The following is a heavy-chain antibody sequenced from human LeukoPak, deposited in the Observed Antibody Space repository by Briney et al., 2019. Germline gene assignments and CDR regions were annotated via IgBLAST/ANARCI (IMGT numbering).Heavy chain of an antibody. CDR3: ARDQTALHYDNWFDP. D-gene: IGHD3-16*01. Sequence: GGSLRLSCAASGFTLSSYSMNWVRQAPGKGLEWVSSISSSSSYIYYADSVKGRFTISRDNAKNSLYLQMNSLRAEDTAVYYCARDQTALHYDNWFDPWGQGTLVTVSS. CDR1: GFTLSSYS. V-gene: IGHV3-21*01. J-gene: IGHJ5*02. CDR2: ISSSSSYI.